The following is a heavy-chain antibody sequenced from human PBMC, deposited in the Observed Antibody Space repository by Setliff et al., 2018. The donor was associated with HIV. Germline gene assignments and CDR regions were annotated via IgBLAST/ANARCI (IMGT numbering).Heavy chain of an antibody. V-gene: IGHV3-30*02. CDR1: GITFSNYG. CDR2: IWYDGNNK. J-gene: IGHJ4*02. D-gene: IGHD6-6*01. CDR3: AKDSNYRGVAVRRGFYLGY. Sequence: PGGSLRLSCAASGITFSNYGMHWVRQAPGKGLEWVAVIWYDGNNKYYADSVKGRFTISRDNFKNTLYLQMNSLRAEDTAVYYCAKDSNYRGVAVRRGFYLGYWGQGKLVTV.